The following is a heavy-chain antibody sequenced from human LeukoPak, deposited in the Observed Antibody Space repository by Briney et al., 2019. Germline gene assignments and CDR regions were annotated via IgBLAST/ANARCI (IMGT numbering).Heavy chain of an antibody. J-gene: IGHJ4*02. D-gene: IGHD6-13*01. CDR1: GFTFDDYA. CDR2: ISWNSGSI. Sequence: QPGRSLRLSCAASGFTFDDYAMHWVRQAPGKGLEWVSGISWNSGSIGYADSVKGRFTISRDNAKNSLYLQMDSLRAEDTALYYCAKDSPSPPEHQLVVYWGQGTLVTVSS. V-gene: IGHV3-9*01. CDR3: AKDSPSPPEHQLVVY.